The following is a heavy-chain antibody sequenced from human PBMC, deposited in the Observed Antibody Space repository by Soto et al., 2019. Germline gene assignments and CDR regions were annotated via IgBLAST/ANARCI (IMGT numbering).Heavy chain of an antibody. Sequence: QVQLQQWGAGLLKPSETLSLTCAVYGGSFSGYYWSWIRQPPGKGLEWIGEINHSGSTNYNPSLKSRVTISVDTSKNQFSLKLSSVTAADTAVYYCASARGSGMDVWGQGTTFTVSS. CDR2: INHSGST. CDR3: ASARGSGMDV. CDR1: GGSFSGYY. D-gene: IGHD3-10*01. J-gene: IGHJ6*02. V-gene: IGHV4-34*01.